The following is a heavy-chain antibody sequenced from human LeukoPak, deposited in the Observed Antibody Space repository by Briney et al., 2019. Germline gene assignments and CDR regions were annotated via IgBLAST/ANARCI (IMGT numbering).Heavy chain of an antibody. CDR3: AGGVVIAPQTFDY. Sequence: SETLSLTCTVSGDSISSYYWSWIRQPPGKGLEWIGYIYNSGSTNYNPSLKSRVTISVDTSKNQFSLKLSSVTAADTAVYYCAGGVVIAPQTFDYWGQGTLVTVSS. D-gene: IGHD2-21*01. V-gene: IGHV4-59*01. CDR2: IYNSGST. J-gene: IGHJ4*02. CDR1: GDSISSYY.